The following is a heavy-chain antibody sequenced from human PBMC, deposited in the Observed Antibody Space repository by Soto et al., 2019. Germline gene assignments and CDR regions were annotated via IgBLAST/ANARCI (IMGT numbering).Heavy chain of an antibody. J-gene: IGHJ4*02. CDR3: ARPYQLLLGFDY. D-gene: IGHD2-2*01. Sequence: GGSLRLSCAASGFTFSSYSMNWVRQAPGKGLEWVSSISSSSSYIYYADSVKGRFTISRDNAKNSLYLQMNSLRAEDTAVYYCARPYQLLLGFDYWGQGTLVTVSS. CDR1: GFTFSSYS. V-gene: IGHV3-21*01. CDR2: ISSSSSYI.